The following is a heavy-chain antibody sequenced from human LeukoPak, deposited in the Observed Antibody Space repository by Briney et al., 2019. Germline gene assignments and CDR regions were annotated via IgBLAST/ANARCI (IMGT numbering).Heavy chain of an antibody. D-gene: IGHD1-14*01. Sequence: SQTLSLTCAVSGGSISSGGYSWSWIRQPPGKGLEWIGYIYHSGSTYYNPSLKSRVTISVDRSKNQFSLKLSSVTAADTAVYYCARASRDGLRKPYYYYYMDVWGKGTTVTVSS. CDR3: ARASRDGLRKPYYYYYMDV. CDR1: GGSISSGGYS. V-gene: IGHV4-30-2*01. J-gene: IGHJ6*03. CDR2: IYHSGST.